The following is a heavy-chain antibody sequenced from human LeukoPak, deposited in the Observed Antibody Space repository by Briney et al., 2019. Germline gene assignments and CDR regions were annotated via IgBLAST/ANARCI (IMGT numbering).Heavy chain of an antibody. J-gene: IGHJ3*01. CDR2: INPSGGST. CDR1: GYTFTSYY. CDR3: ARGQYYYDGSAYHDAFDV. D-gene: IGHD3-22*01. V-gene: IGHV1-46*01. Sequence: ASVKVSCKASGYTFTSYYIHWVRQAPGQGLEWMGIINPSGGSTSYAQKFLGRVTMTRDTSTSTVYMELSSLRSEDTAVYYCARGQYYYDGSAYHDAFDVWGQGIMVTVSS.